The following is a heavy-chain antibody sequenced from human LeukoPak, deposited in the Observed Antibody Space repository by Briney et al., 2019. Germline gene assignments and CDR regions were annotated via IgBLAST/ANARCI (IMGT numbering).Heavy chain of an antibody. J-gene: IGHJ3*02. CDR3: ARLESSGYAFDI. D-gene: IGHD3-10*01. V-gene: IGHV5-51*01. CDR1: GYFFTSYW. CDR2: IYPGDTDT. Sequence: GESLQISCEGSGYFFTSYWIGWVRQMPAKGLEWRGIIYPGDTDTRDSPFFQGQVTISADKSISTAYLQWSSLKASDTAMYYCARLESSGYAFDIWGQGKMVTVSS.